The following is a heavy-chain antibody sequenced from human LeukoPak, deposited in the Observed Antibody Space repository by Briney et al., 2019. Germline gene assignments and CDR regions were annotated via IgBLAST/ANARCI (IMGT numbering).Heavy chain of an antibody. CDR3: AKDLGTLRPYYFDY. V-gene: IGHV3-23*01. CDR2: ISGSGGST. J-gene: IGHJ4*02. Sequence: PGGSLRLSCAASGFTFSSSAMSWVRQAPGKGLEWVSSISGSGGSTYYADSVKGRFTISRDNSKNMLYLQMNSLRAEDTAVYYCAKDLGTLRPYYFDYWGQGTLVTVSS. CDR1: GFTFSSSA. D-gene: IGHD1-1*01.